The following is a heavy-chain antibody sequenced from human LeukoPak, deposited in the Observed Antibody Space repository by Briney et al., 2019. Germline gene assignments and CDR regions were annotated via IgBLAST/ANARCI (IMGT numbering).Heavy chain of an antibody. V-gene: IGHV3-13*01. CDR1: GFTFSTDD. J-gene: IGHJ4*02. CDR3: VRINGHNYFDD. Sequence: GGSLRLSCAASGFTFSTDDMHWVRQVTGKGLEWVSAIGHAGDTYYSGSVKGRFTISRENAKNSLYFQMNSLRAGDTAVYYCVRINGHNYFDDWGQGTLVTVSS. D-gene: IGHD2-21*01. CDR2: IGHAGDT.